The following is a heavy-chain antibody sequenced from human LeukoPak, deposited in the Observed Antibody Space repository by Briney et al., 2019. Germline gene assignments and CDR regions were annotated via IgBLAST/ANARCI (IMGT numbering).Heavy chain of an antibody. CDR1: GYTFTGYY. CDR3: ARARVRLVILPSHWFDP. V-gene: IGHV1-2*02. J-gene: IGHJ5*02. D-gene: IGHD3-9*01. CDR2: INPNSGGT. Sequence: ASVKVSCKASGYTFTGYYMHWVRQAPGQGLEWIGRINPNSGGTNYAQKFQGRVTMTRDTPISTAYMELSRLRSDDTAVYYCARARVRLVILPSHWFDPWGQGTLVTVSS.